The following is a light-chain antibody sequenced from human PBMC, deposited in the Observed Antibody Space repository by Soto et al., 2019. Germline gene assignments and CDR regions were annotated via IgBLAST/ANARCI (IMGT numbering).Light chain of an antibody. Sequence: QPALAQPASVSGSPGQSITISCTGTSSDIGAYNHVSWYQQYPGKAPTLMIYEVTNRPSGVSSRFSGSKSGNTASLTISGLQAEDEGGYYCSSYTTSDTWVFGGGTKVTVL. CDR2: EVT. J-gene: IGLJ3*02. CDR3: SSYTTSDTWV. CDR1: SSDIGAYNH. V-gene: IGLV2-14*01.